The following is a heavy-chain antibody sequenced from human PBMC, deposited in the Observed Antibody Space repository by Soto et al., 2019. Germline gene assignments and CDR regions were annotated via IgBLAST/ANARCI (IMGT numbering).Heavy chain of an antibody. CDR3: GRGGHVVVVTDDVDK. Sequence: ASVKVSCKSSGYTFTNYYMHWVRQAPGQGLEWMGIINSGGGSATYAQQFLGRDTLTRVTSTSKDYMDLSSLGSDDSAVYYCGRGGHVVVVTDDVDKGGQGTLVTVSS. CDR2: INSGGGSA. D-gene: IGHD2-21*02. V-gene: IGHV1-46*03. CDR1: GYTFTNYY. J-gene: IGHJ4*02.